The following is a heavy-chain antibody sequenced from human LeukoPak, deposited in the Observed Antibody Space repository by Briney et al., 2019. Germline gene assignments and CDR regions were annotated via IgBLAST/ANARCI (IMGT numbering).Heavy chain of an antibody. Sequence: GGSLRLSCAASGFTVSGNYMSWVRQAPGKGLEWVSVIYSGGSTYYADSVKGRFYISRDNSKNTLYLQMNSLRAEDTAVYYCAKDRSSSWRDYFDYWGQGTLVTVSS. CDR1: GFTVSGNY. CDR2: IYSGGST. V-gene: IGHV3-66*01. CDR3: AKDRSSSWRDYFDY. D-gene: IGHD6-13*01. J-gene: IGHJ4*02.